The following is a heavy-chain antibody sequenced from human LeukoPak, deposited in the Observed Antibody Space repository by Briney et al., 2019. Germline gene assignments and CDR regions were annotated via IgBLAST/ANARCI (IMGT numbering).Heavy chain of an antibody. J-gene: IGHJ4*02. V-gene: IGHV3-23*01. Sequence: GGSLRLSCAASGFTFSSYAMSWVRQAPGKGLEWVSAISGSGGSTYYADSVKGRFTISRDNSKNTLYLQMNSLRAEDTALYHCARGVGYCSSTSCYSDYWGQGTLVTVSS. CDR1: GFTFSSYA. CDR2: ISGSGGST. D-gene: IGHD2-2*01. CDR3: ARGVGYCSSTSCYSDY.